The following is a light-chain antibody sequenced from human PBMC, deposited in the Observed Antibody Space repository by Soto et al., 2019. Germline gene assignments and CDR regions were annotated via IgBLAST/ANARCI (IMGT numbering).Light chain of an antibody. J-gene: IGLJ1*01. CDR3: NSYVGRNNYV. CDR1: SGDITDNKY. CDR2: EIN. V-gene: IGLV2-8*01. Sequence: QSVLTQPPSASGSPGQSVTISCTGTSGDITDNKYVSWFQQHPGKAPKLLIYEINKRPSGVPHRFAGSKSGNTASLTVSGLQADDEADYYGNSYVGRNNYVFGTGTKVTVL.